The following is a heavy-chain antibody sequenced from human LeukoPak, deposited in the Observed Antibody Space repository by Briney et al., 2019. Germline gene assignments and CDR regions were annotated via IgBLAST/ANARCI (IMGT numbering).Heavy chain of an antibody. V-gene: IGHV3-7*01. CDR2: IKEDGSEK. J-gene: IGHJ4*02. CDR3: ARLRPGSTFDY. Sequence: PGGSLRLSCAASGFTFSVDWMSWVRQAPGKGLEWVANIKEDGSEKYYVDSVKGRFTISRDNAKNSLYLQMNSLRAEDTAVYYCARLRPGSTFDYWGQGTLVTVSS. D-gene: IGHD3-10*01. CDR1: GFTFSVDW.